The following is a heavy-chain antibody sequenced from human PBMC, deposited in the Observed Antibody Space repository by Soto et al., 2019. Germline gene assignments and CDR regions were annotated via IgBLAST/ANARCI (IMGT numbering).Heavy chain of an antibody. CDR3: AKSASRFLEWLLYFDY. CDR2: ISGSGGST. J-gene: IGHJ4*02. CDR1: GFTFSSYA. Sequence: EVQLLESGGGLVQPGGSLRLSCAASGFTFSSYAMSWVCQAPGKGLEWVSAISGSGGSTYYADSVKGRFTISRDNSKNTLYLQMNSLRAEDTAVYYCAKSASRFLEWLLYFDYWGQGTLVTVSS. D-gene: IGHD3-3*01. V-gene: IGHV3-23*01.